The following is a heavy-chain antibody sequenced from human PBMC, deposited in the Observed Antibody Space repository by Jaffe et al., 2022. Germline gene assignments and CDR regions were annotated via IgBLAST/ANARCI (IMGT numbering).Heavy chain of an antibody. D-gene: IGHD2-21*02. V-gene: IGHV4-61*02. CDR2: IYTSGST. J-gene: IGHJ3*02. CDR1: GGSISSGSYY. CDR3: AREARTYCGGDCYSDAFDI. Sequence: QVQLQESGPGLVKPSQTLSLTCTVSGGSISSGSYYWSWIRQPAGKGLEWIGRIYTSGSTNYNPSLKSRVTISVDTSKNQFSLKLSSVTAADTAVYYCAREARTYCGGDCYSDAFDIWGQGTMVTVSS.